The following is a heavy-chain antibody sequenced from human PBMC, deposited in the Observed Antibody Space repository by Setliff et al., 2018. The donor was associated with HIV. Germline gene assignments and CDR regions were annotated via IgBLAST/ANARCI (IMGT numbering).Heavy chain of an antibody. CDR1: GGSFNDYY. Sequence: SETLSLTCAVYGGSFNDYYWTWIRQPPGKGLEWIGEIGHSGSTKYHASLKSRVTISIDTSKNQISLKLSSVTAADTAVYYCARGLNYYGSGSYLPLGYWGQGTLVTVSS. V-gene: IGHV4-34*01. J-gene: IGHJ4*02. D-gene: IGHD3-10*01. CDR3: ARGLNYYGSGSYLPLGY. CDR2: IGHSGST.